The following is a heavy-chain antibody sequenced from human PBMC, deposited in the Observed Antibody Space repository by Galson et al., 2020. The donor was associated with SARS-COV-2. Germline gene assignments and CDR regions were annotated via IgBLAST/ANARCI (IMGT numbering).Heavy chain of an antibody. CDR3: ARHGASSGWYEGIDY. CDR1: RYSFTNYW. Sequence: GESLKISCKASRYSFTNYWIGWVRQMPGKGLEWMGVIYPDDSYTIYSPSFQGQVTISADKSITTAYPQWSGLKYSGTAMYYCARHGASSGWYEGIDYWGQGTLVADSS. D-gene: IGHD6-19*01. CDR2: IYPDDSYT. J-gene: IGHJ4*02. V-gene: IGHV5-51*01.